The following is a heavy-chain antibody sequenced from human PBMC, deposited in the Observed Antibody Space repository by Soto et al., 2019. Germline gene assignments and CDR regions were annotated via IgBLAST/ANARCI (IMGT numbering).Heavy chain of an antibody. Sequence: PGGSLRLSCATSGFIFTTYAMNWVRQAPGKGLEWVSAISSSGEGTFYAESVRGRFTISRDNSLNTLYLQMRSLRPEDTAVYYCAHPRGYGVFDAVDIWGQGTMVTVS. CDR3: AHPRGYGVFDAVDI. D-gene: IGHD4-17*01. CDR2: ISSSGEGT. J-gene: IGHJ3*02. CDR1: GFIFTTYA. V-gene: IGHV3-23*01.